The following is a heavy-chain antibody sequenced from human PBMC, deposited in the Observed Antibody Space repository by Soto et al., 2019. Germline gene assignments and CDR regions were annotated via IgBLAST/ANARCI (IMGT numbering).Heavy chain of an antibody. CDR1: GVTFANTA. V-gene: IGHV3-23*01. CDR3: AKDLGSSPPGDH. CDR2: ISRSGDNI. J-gene: IGHJ4*02. Sequence: GVSLRLSCTVSGVTFANTAMSWARQAPGKGPEWVSTISRSGDNIYYADSVKGRFALSRDTSKNTLYLQVNSLRAEDTAVYYCAKDLGSSPPGDHWGQGVLVTVSS. D-gene: IGHD6-13*01.